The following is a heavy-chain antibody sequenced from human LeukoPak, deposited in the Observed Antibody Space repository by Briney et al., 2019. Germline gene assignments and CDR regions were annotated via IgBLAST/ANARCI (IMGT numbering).Heavy chain of an antibody. D-gene: IGHD1-26*01. J-gene: IGHJ4*02. CDR3: AREIREWELQTFDY. Sequence: SETLSLTCTVSGGSISDYSWSWIRQPPGKGLEWIGSIYHSGSTYYNPSLKSRVTISVDTSKNQFSLKLSSVTAADTAVYYCAREIREWELQTFDYWGQGTLVTVSS. V-gene: IGHV4-38-2*02. CDR1: GGSISDYS. CDR2: IYHSGST.